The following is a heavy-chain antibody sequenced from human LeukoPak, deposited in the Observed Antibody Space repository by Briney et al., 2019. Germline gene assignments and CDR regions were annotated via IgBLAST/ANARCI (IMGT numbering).Heavy chain of an antibody. D-gene: IGHD2-2*01. CDR1: RFTLSSLW. V-gene: IGHV3-7*01. CDR2: INEDGGTT. J-gene: IGHJ6*03. CDR3: TKDRQGPNQYLMDV. Sequence: VGSLRLSCAASRFTLSSLWMSWVRQAPGRGPEWVANINEDGGTTYYATSVKGRFTFSRDNAKNTMSLQMSSLRAEDTAVYYCTKDRQGPNQYLMDVCGKGSTVSVSS.